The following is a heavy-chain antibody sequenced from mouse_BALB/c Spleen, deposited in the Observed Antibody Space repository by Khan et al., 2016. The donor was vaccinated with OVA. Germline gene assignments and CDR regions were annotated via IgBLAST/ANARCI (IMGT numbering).Heavy chain of an antibody. CDR1: GDSITSGY. CDR2: IIYTGYT. D-gene: IGHD2-12*01. J-gene: IGHJ3*01. Sequence: EVQLQESGPSLVKPSQTLSLTCSVTGDSITSGYWSWIRKFPGNKLEYMGYIIYTGYTYYNPSLQSRISITRHTSKNQYYLQLNSVTDEDTATYYCARSTYRYAFVYWGQGTLVTVSA. V-gene: IGHV3-8*02. CDR3: ARSTYRYAFVY.